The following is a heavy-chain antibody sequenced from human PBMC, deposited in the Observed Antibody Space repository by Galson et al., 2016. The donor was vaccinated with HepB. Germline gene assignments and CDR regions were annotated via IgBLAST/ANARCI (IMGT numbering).Heavy chain of an antibody. CDR3: ATGGSRGISDAFGF. Sequence: SLRLSCAASGFTFSTYWMHWVRQAPGKGLEYVSTVSADGFATYYADSVKGRFTISRDNAKNSLYLQMNSLSAEDTAVYYCATGGSRGISDAFGFWGQGTMVTVSS. CDR1: GFTFSTYW. D-gene: IGHD3-16*01. J-gene: IGHJ3*01. CDR2: VSADGFAT. V-gene: IGHV3-64*04.